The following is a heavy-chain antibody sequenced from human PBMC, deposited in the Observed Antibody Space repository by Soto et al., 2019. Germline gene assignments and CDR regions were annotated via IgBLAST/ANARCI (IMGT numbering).Heavy chain of an antibody. D-gene: IGHD1-1*01. CDR3: PHRDSTGTTTYFDS. CDR2: IYWEGES. Sequence: QITLKEAGPTLVKPTETLTLTCTFSGFSFTTTSMGVGWTRQPPGKALEWLAIIYWEGESRYNPLLRRRLTLTEDTSKNQVVLTMTNMNPKATATYHCPHRDSTGTTTYFDSWGQGIPVTVAS. J-gene: IGHJ4*02. V-gene: IGHV2-5*02. CDR1: GFSFTTTSMG.